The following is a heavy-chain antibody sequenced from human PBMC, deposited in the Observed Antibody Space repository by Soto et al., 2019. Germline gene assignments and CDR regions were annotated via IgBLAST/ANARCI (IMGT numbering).Heavy chain of an antibody. CDR3: AKHRGYSYAHLGGFDY. CDR2: IIPIFGTA. J-gene: IGHJ4*02. CDR1: GGTFSSYA. Sequence: QVQLVQSGAEVKKPGSSVKVSCKASGGTFSSYAISWVRQAPGQGLEWMGGIIPIFGTANYAQKFQGRVTITADESTSTAYMELSSLRSEATAVYYCAKHRGYSYAHLGGFDYWGQGTLVTVSS. D-gene: IGHD5-18*01. V-gene: IGHV1-69*12.